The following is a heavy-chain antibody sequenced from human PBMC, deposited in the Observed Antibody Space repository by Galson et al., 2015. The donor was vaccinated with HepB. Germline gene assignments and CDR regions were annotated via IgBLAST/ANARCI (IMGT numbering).Heavy chain of an antibody. D-gene: IGHD1-26*01. Sequence: SLRLSCAVSGFTFSTYSMNWVRQAPGKGLEWVSYISSSGDTINYADSVKGRFSISRDSAKNSLYLQMNSLRPEDTAIYYCARGGNYFYYYMDVWGKGTTVTISS. J-gene: IGHJ6*03. CDR3: ARGGNYFYYYMDV. V-gene: IGHV3-48*01. CDR1: GFTFSTYS. CDR2: ISSSGDTI.